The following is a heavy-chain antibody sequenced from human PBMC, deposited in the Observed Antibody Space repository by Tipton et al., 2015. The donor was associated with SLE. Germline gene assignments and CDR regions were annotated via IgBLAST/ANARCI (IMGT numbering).Heavy chain of an antibody. V-gene: IGHV4-34*01. CDR1: GGSISSYY. Sequence: TLSLTCTVSGGSISSYYWSWIRQSPGKGLEWIGEISHSRTTNYNPSLKSRVSMSLDTSTNQFSLRLSSVTAADTAVYYCARGVAGYFYYCYLDVWGKGTTVTIPS. J-gene: IGHJ6*03. CDR3: ARGVAGYFYYCYLDV. CDR2: ISHSRTT.